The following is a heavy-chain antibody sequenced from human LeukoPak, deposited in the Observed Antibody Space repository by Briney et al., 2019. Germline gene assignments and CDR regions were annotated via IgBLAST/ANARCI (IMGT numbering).Heavy chain of an antibody. V-gene: IGHV3-23*01. CDR1: GFTFSSYA. D-gene: IGHD3-10*01. Sequence: GGSLRLSCAASGFTFSSYAMSWVRQAPGKGLEWVSGISGSGGSKYFADSVKGRFTISRDNSKNTLYLQMNSLRAEDTAVYYCAKDQRYFGSGSDSYFDYCGQGTLVTVSS. CDR2: ISGSGGSK. CDR3: AKDQRYFGSGSDSYFDY. J-gene: IGHJ4*02.